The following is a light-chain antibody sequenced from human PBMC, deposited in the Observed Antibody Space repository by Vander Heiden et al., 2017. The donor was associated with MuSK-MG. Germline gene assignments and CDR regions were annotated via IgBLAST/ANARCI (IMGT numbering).Light chain of an antibody. Sequence: EIVLTQSPGTLSLSPGERATLSCRASQTVTNNYLAWYQQKPGQPPRLLFYGASTRATGIPDRFSGSGSGTDFTLTISRLEPEDFAVYYCQQENFSPCAFGQGTKIEIK. CDR3: QQENFSPCA. CDR1: QTVTNNY. V-gene: IGKV3-20*01. CDR2: GAS. J-gene: IGKJ2*02.